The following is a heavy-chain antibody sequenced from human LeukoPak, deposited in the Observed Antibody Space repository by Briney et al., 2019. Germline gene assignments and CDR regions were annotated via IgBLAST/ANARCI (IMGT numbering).Heavy chain of an antibody. CDR1: GYTFTGYY. J-gene: IGHJ5*02. V-gene: IGHV1-2*06. Sequence: ASVKVSCKASGYTFTGYYMHWVRQAPGQGLEWMGRINPNSGGTNYAQKFQGRVTMIRDTSISTAYMELSRLRSDDTAVYYCARDPRIAARPRNWFDPWGQGTLVTVSS. CDR3: ARDPRIAARPRNWFDP. CDR2: INPNSGGT. D-gene: IGHD6-6*01.